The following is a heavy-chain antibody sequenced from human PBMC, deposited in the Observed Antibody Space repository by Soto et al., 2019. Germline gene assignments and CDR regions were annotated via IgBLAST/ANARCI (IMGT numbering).Heavy chain of an antibody. V-gene: IGHV1-2*02. J-gene: IGHJ4*02. CDR1: GYTFTDYY. CDR2: INPNTGGT. Sequence: ASVKVSCKASGYTFTDYYMHWVRQAPGQGLEWMGWINPNTGGTLYAQRFQGRVTVTRDTSISTAYMELTSLRSDDTAVYYCAGNYFDTSGYYYVDYWGQGTLVTAPQ. D-gene: IGHD3-22*01. CDR3: AGNYFDTSGYYYVDY.